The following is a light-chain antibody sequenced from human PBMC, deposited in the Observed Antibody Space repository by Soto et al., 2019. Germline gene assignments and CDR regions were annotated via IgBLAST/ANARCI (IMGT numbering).Light chain of an antibody. CDR1: KLGDKY. CDR3: QAWDSHVV. V-gene: IGLV3-1*01. Sequence: SYELTQPPSVSVSPGQTASITCSGDKLGDKYACWYQQKPGQSPVLVIYQDSKRPSGIPERFSGSNSGNTATLTISGTQAMDEADYYCQAWDSHVVLGGGTKVTVL. J-gene: IGLJ2*01. CDR2: QDS.